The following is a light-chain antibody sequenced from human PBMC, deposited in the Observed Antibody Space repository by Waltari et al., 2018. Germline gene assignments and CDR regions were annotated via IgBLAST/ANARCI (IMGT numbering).Light chain of an antibody. Sequence: DIQMTQSPSSLSASVGDRVTITCRASQNINRFLNWYQQKPGRAPKLLIYAASSLHGGVPSRFSGSGSGTDYTLTISSLQPEDFATYYCQQSYSTWTSGQGTKVEIK. CDR2: AAS. V-gene: IGKV1-39*01. CDR1: QNINRF. J-gene: IGKJ1*01. CDR3: QQSYSTWT.